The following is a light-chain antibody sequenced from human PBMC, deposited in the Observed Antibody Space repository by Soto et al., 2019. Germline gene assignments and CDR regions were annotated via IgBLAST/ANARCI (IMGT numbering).Light chain of an antibody. J-gene: IGLJ1*01. V-gene: IGLV2-11*01. CDR3: SSYTSSSTL. CDR2: HVG. CDR1: SSDVGGYEY. Sequence: QSALTQPRSVSGSPGQSVTISCSGTSSDVGGYEYVSWYQQHPGKAPRLLIYHVGQRPSGVPDRFSGSKSGTTASLTISGLQADDEAEYFCSSYTSSSTLFGTGTKLTVL.